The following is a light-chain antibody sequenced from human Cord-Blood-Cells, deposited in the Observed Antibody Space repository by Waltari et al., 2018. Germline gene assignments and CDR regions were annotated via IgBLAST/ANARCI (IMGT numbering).Light chain of an antibody. CDR2: AAS. Sequence: DIHQTPSPSSLPASVGDRVTIPCRASQSIVSDLNWYQQKPGKAPKLLIYAASSLQSGVPSRFSGSGSGTDFTLTISSLQPEDFATYYCQQSYSTPRTFGQGTKLEIK. J-gene: IGKJ2*02. CDR3: QQSYSTPRT. CDR1: QSIVSD. V-gene: IGKV1-39*01.